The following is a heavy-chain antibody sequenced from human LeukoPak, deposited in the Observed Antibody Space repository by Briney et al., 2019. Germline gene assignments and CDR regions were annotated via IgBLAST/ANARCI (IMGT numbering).Heavy chain of an antibody. CDR3: ARETSQKGAHYMDV. J-gene: IGHJ6*03. Sequence: KASETLSLTCTVSGGSISSYYWGWIRQPPGKGLEWIGSMYYSGSTYYNPSLKSRVTISVDTSKNQFSLKLNSVTAADTAVYYCARETSQKGAHYMDVWGKGTTVTISS. CDR1: GGSISSYY. D-gene: IGHD3-16*01. CDR2: MYYSGST. V-gene: IGHV4-39*07.